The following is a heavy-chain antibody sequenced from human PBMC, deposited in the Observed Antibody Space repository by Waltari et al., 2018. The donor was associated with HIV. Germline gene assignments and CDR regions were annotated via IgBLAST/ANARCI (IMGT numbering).Heavy chain of an antibody. CDR3: ARDFKGAVTIFGVVHNWFDP. V-gene: IGHV1-2*02. D-gene: IGHD3-3*01. CDR2: INPNSGGT. J-gene: IGHJ5*02. Sequence: QVQLVQSGAEVRTTGASVKVSCKASGYTFTGSFFHWVRQDPGQGLEWMGWINPNSGGTNYAQKFQDRVTMTRDTSISTAYMELSRLRSDDTAVYYCARDFKGAVTIFGVVHNWFDPWGQGTLVTVSS. CDR1: GYTFTGSF.